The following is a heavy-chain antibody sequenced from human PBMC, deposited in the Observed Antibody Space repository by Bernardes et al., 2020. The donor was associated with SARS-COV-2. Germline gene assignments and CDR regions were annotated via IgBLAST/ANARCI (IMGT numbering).Heavy chain of an antibody. CDR3: TTQISLGH. CDR1: GYTLTELS. Sequence: ASVKVSCKVSGYTLTELSIHWVRQAPSKGLEWMGHYDPEDEEMVYAQKFRGRVSMTEDTSTETAYLELGRLTSEDTAVYFCTTQISLGHWGQGTVVTVSS. J-gene: IGHJ4*02. V-gene: IGHV1-24*01. CDR2: YDPEDEEM. D-gene: IGHD3-16*01.